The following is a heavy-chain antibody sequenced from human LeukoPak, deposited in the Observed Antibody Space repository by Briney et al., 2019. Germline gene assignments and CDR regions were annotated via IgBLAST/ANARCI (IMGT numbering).Heavy chain of an antibody. CDR1: GGSISSGSYY. V-gene: IGHV4-61*02. D-gene: IGHD2-21*02. CDR2: IYTSGST. Sequence: SETLSLTCTVSGGSISSGSYYWSWIRQPAGKGLEWIGRIYTSGSTNYNPSLKSRVTMSVDTSKNQFSLKLSSVTAADTAVYYCARDGTAYCGGDCYLHYFDYWGQGTLVTVSS. CDR3: ARDGTAYCGGDCYLHYFDY. J-gene: IGHJ4*02.